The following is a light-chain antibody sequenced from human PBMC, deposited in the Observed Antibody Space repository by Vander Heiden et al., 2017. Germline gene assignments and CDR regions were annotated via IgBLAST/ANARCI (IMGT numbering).Light chain of an antibody. J-gene: IGKJ2*01. Sequence: VIWMTQSPSFVSASTGDRVTISCRMSQDISRHLASFQQKPGKAPELLIYAASTLQSGVPSRFSGGGSGTDFSLTISPLQSEDFATYFCLHYHNFPHTFGQGTRVEIK. CDR2: AAS. CDR1: QDISRH. V-gene: IGKV1D-8*01. CDR3: LHYHNFPHT.